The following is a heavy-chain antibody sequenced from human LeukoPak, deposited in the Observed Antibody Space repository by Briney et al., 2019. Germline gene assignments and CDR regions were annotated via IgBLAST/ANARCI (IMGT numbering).Heavy chain of an antibody. J-gene: IGHJ6*02. D-gene: IGHD4/OR15-4a*01. CDR3: AKDKSADYYYGMDV. CDR1: GFTFDDYA. V-gene: IGHV3-9*01. Sequence: GGSLRLSCAASGFTFDDYAMHWVRQAPGQGLEWVSGISWNSGNIAYADSVRGRFTITRDNAKNSLYLQMNSLSAEDTALYYCAKDKSADYYYGMDVWGQGTTVTASS. CDR2: ISWNSGNI.